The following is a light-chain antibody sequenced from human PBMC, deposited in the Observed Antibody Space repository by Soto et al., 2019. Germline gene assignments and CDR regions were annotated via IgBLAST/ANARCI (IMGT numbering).Light chain of an antibody. Sequence: QSALTQPASVSGSPGQSITISCTGTSSDLGAYNYVSWYQQHPGKAPQLLIYYVSHRPSGISNRFSGSKSGSTSSLTISGLQADDEADYYCSSYTSSSPRYVFGTGTKLTVL. CDR1: SSDLGAYNY. J-gene: IGLJ1*01. CDR3: SSYTSSSPRYV. V-gene: IGLV2-14*01. CDR2: YVS.